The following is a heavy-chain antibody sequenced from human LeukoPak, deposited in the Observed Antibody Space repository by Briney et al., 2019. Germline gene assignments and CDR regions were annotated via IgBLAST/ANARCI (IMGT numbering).Heavy chain of an antibody. J-gene: IGHJ3*02. CDR2: INHSGST. V-gene: IGHV4-34*01. CDR3: ARELAITYGGVIVMSGAFDI. D-gene: IGHD3-16*02. CDR1: GGSFSGYY. Sequence: SETLSLTCAVYGGSFSGYYWSWIRQPPGKGLEWIGEINHSGSTNYNPSLKSRVTISVDTSKNQFSLKLSSVTAADTAVYYCARELAITYGGVIVMSGAFDIWGQGTMVTVSS.